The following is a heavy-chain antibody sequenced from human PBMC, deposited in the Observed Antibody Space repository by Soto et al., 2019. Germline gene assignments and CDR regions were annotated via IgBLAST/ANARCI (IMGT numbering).Heavy chain of an antibody. J-gene: IGHJ4*02. CDR3: AREGNLGRWLQPLDF. CDR1: GDSISAYS. V-gene: IGHV4-59*01. CDR2: IHYNGNT. D-gene: IGHD5-12*01. Sequence: QVQLQVSAPGRVKLSETLCLTCTVSGDSISAYSWSWVRQPRGKGLEWIGNIHYNGNTKYNPSLKSRVSMSVDTSKNQFSLRLISVTAADTAKYFCAREGNLGRWLQPLDFWGQGTLVTVSS.